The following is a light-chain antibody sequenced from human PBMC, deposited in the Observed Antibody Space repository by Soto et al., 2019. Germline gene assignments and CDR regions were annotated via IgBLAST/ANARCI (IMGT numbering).Light chain of an antibody. CDR3: QHYDSSPPYT. CDR2: AAS. Sequence: AIQMTQSPSSLSASVGDRVTITCRASQGIRNDLGWYQQKPGKAPNLLIYAASTLQSGVPSRFSGSGSATDFTLTISRLEPEDSAVYYCQHYDSSPPYTFGQGTKVDIK. CDR1: QGIRND. V-gene: IGKV1-6*01. J-gene: IGKJ2*01.